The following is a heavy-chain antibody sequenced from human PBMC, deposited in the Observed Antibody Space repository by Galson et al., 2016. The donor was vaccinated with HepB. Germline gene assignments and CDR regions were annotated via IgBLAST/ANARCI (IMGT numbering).Heavy chain of an antibody. Sequence: SVKVSCKASGYTFTSFAMHWVRQAPGQGLEWMGWINAGNGNTKYSPQLQGRVPPTRDPSASTAYMELSSLRSDDTAVYYCARRLGLVTGILSYKKYNYYHMDVWGQGTTVTVSS. V-gene: IGHV1-3*01. D-gene: IGHD2-21*02. CDR1: GYTFTSFA. CDR3: ARRLGLVTGILSYKKYNYYHMDV. J-gene: IGHJ6*02. CDR2: INAGNGNT.